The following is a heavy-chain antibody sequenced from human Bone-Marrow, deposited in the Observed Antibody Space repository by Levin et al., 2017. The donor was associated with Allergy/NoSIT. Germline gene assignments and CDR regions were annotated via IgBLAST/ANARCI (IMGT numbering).Heavy chain of an antibody. CDR3: ATPPRIASRPPYHYGMDV. CDR1: GGTFNSYA. D-gene: IGHD6-6*01. V-gene: IGHV1-69*04. CDR2: IIPLFGLA. Sequence: SVKVSCKASGGTFNSYAINWVRQAPGQGLEWMGRIIPLFGLANYAHRFQGRVTITADKSTSTAYLELSSLSSEDTAVYFCATPPRIASRPPYHYGMDVWGQGTTVTVSS. J-gene: IGHJ6*02.